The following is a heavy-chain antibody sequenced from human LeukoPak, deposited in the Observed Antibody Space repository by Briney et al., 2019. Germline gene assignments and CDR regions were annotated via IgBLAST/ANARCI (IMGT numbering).Heavy chain of an antibody. J-gene: IGHJ2*01. Sequence: GGSLRLSCGASRFAFNTYAMHWVRQAPGKGLEWVAVISYDGSNKYYADSVKGRFTISRDNSKNTLYLQMNSLRAEDTAVYYCARGSRFQNGDLNWYFDLWGRGTLVTVSS. CDR2: ISYDGSNK. V-gene: IGHV3-30*04. CDR3: ARGSRFQNGDLNWYFDL. CDR1: RFAFNTYA. D-gene: IGHD4-17*01.